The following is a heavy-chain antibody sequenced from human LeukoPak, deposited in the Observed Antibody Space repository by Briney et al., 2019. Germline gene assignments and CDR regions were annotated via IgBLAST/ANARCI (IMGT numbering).Heavy chain of an antibody. V-gene: IGHV4-31*03. D-gene: IGHD3-22*01. Sequence: SETLSLTCTVSGGSISSGGYYWSWIRQHPGKGLEWIGYIYYSGSTYYNPSLKSRVTISVDTSKNQFSLKLSSVTAADTAVYYCARGPSEYYYDSSGYYRGFDYWAREPWSPSPQ. J-gene: IGHJ4*02. CDR1: GGSISSGGYY. CDR2: IYYSGST. CDR3: ARGPSEYYYDSSGYYRGFDY.